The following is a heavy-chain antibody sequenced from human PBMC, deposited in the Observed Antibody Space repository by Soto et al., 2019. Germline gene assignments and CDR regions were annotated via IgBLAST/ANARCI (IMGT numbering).Heavy chain of an antibody. Sequence: QVQLVQSGGEVKKPGSSVKVSCKASGGTFSSYTISWVRQAPGQGLEWMGRIIPILGIANYAQKFQGRVTITADKSTSTAYMELSSLRSEDTAVYYFVAAVDHFDYWGQGTLVTVSS. D-gene: IGHD6-19*01. CDR2: IIPILGIA. V-gene: IGHV1-69*02. CDR1: GGTFSSYT. J-gene: IGHJ4*02. CDR3: VAAVDHFDY.